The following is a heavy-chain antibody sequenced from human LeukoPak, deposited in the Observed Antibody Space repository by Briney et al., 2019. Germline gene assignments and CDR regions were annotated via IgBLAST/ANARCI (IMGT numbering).Heavy chain of an antibody. CDR1: GGTFSSYA. V-gene: IGHV1-69*13. D-gene: IGHD3-22*01. Sequence: ASVKVSCKASGGTFSSYAISWVRQAPGQGLEWMGGIIPIFGTANYAQKFQGRVTITADESTSTAYMELSSLRSEDTAVYYCARGVDSYYYDSSGYRNNKDYYYYYMDVWGKGTTVTISS. J-gene: IGHJ6*03. CDR2: IIPIFGTA. CDR3: ARGVDSYYYDSSGYRNNKDYYYYYMDV.